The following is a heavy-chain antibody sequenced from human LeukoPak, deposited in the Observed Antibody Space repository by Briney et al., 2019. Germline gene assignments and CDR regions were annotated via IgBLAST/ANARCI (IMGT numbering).Heavy chain of an antibody. J-gene: IGHJ4*02. Sequence: GGSLRLSCAASGFTFSAYAMHWVRQAPGKGLEYVSGISTNGGSTFYADSVKGRFTISRDNSKNTLHLQMGSLRAEDTAVYYCARVTAVAGTSVGVDAWGQGILVTVS. V-gene: IGHV3-64*02. D-gene: IGHD6-19*01. CDR3: ARVTAVAGTSVGVDA. CDR2: ISTNGGST. CDR1: GFTFSAYA.